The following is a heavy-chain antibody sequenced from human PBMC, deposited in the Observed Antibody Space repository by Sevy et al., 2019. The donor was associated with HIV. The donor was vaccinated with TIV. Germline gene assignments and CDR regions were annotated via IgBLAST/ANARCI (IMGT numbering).Heavy chain of an antibody. V-gene: IGHV3-48*02. CDR1: GFIFSDYS. CDR2: ISNSSSII. J-gene: IGHJ4*02. Sequence: GGSLRLSCAASGFIFSDYSMNWVRQAPGKGLEWVSYISNSSSIIHYADSVKGRFTISRDNAKNSLYMQMNSVRDEDAAVYYCARVPYSTGTYDYWGQGTLVTVSS. D-gene: IGHD2-8*02. CDR3: ARVPYSTGTYDY.